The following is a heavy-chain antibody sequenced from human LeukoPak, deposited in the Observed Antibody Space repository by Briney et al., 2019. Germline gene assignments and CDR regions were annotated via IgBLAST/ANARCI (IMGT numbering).Heavy chain of an antibody. J-gene: IGHJ6*02. CDR3: ASDMVRGVNYYYYYCMDV. CDR2: IWYDGSNK. CDR1: GFPFSSYG. D-gene: IGHD3-10*01. V-gene: IGHV3-33*01. Sequence: GGSLRLSCGASGFPFSSYGMHWVRQAPGKGLEWVAVIWYDGSNKYYADSVKGRFPISRDNSKNTLYRQMVSLRAEHTAVYYCASDMVRGVNYYYYYCMDVWGHGTTVTVSS.